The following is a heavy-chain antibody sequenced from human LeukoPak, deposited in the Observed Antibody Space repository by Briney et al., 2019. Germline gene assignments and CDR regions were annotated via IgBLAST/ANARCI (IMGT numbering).Heavy chain of an antibody. CDR3: ARDHEQQQLVHPYYYGMDV. CDR1: GGTFSSYA. CDR2: IIPILGIA. J-gene: IGHJ6*02. V-gene: IGHV1-69*04. D-gene: IGHD6-13*01. Sequence: GASVKVSCKASGGTFSSYAISWVRQAPGQGLEWMGRIIPILGIANYAQKFQGRVTITADKSTSTAYMELSSLRSEDTAVYYCARDHEQQQLVHPYYYGMDVWGQGTTVTVSS.